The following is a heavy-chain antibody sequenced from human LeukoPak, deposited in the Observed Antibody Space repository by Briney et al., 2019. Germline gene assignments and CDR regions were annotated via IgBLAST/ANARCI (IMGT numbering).Heavy chain of an antibody. CDR1: GYTFTSYV. V-gene: IGHV1-18*01. Sequence: ASVKVSCKASGYTFTSYVSWVRQAPGQGLEWMGWISAYNGNTNYAQKLQGGVTMTTDTSTSTAYMELRSLRSDDTAVYYCARSRGYDYFFDYWGQGTLVTVSS. D-gene: IGHD5-12*01. CDR2: ISAYNGNT. CDR3: ARSRGYDYFFDY. J-gene: IGHJ4*02.